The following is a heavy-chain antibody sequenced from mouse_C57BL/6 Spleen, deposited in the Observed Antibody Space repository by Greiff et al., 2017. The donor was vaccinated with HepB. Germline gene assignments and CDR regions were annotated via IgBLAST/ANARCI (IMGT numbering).Heavy chain of an antibody. D-gene: IGHD1-1*01. CDR2: IYPGSGNT. CDR1: GYTFTDYY. V-gene: IGHV1-76*01. J-gene: IGHJ3*01. CDR3: ASPLYYYGSSYNLAY. Sequence: QVQLQQSGAELVRPGASVKLSCKASGYTFTDYYINWVKQRPGQGLEWIARIYPGSGNTYYNEKFKGKATLTAEKSSSTAYMQLSSLTSEDSAVYFCASPLYYYGSSYNLAYWGQGTLVTVSA.